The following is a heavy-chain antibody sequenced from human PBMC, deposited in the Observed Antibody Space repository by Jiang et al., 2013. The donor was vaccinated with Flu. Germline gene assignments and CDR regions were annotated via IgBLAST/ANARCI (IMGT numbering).Heavy chain of an antibody. CDR2: ISASGGTS. V-gene: IGHV3-23*01. J-gene: IGHJ6*02. Sequence: QLLESGGGLVQPGGSLRLSCAASGFTFSSYAMSWVRQAPGEGLEWVSAISASGGTSYYADSVKGRFTLSRDNARNAPFLQMNSLRAEDTAVYYCAKARDWENYYFYSMDVWGQGTTVTVSS. CDR1: GFTFSSYA. CDR3: AKARDWENYYFYSMDV. D-gene: IGHD2-21*02.